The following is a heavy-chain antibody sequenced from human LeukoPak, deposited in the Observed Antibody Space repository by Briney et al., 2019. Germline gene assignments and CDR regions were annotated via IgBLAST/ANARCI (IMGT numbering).Heavy chain of an antibody. CDR1: GGSINTYF. J-gene: IGHJ4*02. CDR3: ARQIAWGVGRFDY. V-gene: IGHV4-59*08. Sequence: SETLSLTCAVSGGSINTYFWSWIRQPPGKGLEWVGYMYYSGSTNYNPSLKSRATISMDTSKNQFSLKLNSVTAADTAVYYCARQIAWGVGRFDYWGQGTLATVSA. D-gene: IGHD3-10*01. CDR2: MYYSGST.